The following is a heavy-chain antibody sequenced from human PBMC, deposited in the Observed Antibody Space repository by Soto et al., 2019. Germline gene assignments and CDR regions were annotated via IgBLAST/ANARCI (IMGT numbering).Heavy chain of an antibody. J-gene: IGHJ5*02. CDR3: ARLGIAVAGTGWFDP. CDR1: GYSFTSYW. D-gene: IGHD6-19*01. V-gene: IGHV5-51*01. Sequence: GESLKISCNGSGYSFTSYWIGWVRQMPGKGLEWMGIIYPGDSDTRYSPSFQGQVTISADKSISTAYLQWSSLKASDTAMYYCARLGIAVAGTGWFDPWGQGTLVTVSS. CDR2: IYPGDSDT.